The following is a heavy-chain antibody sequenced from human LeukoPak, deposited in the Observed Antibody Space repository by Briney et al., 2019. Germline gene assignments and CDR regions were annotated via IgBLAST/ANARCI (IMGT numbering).Heavy chain of an antibody. Sequence: PGGSLRLSCAASGFTFSSYSMNWVRQAPGKGLEWVSSVSTGSNYIYYADSVKGRFTISRDNDKNSLYLQMNSLRAEDTAVYYCAKDKVQGIQLWHIFDYWGQGTLVTVSS. V-gene: IGHV3-21*01. CDR2: VSTGSNYI. J-gene: IGHJ4*02. D-gene: IGHD5-18*01. CDR1: GFTFSSYS. CDR3: AKDKVQGIQLWHIFDY.